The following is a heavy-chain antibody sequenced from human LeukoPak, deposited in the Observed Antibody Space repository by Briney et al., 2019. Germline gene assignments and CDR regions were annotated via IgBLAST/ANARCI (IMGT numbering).Heavy chain of an antibody. CDR2: ISYDGSNK. CDR1: GFTFSSYA. D-gene: IGHD3-9*01. Sequence: PGGSLRLSCAASGFTFSSYAMHWVRQAPGKGPEWVAVISYDGSNKYYADSVKGRFTISRDNSKNTLYLQMNSLSAEDTAVYCCASQYYNILTGHYTSIDYWGQGTLVTVSS. CDR3: ASQYYNILTGHYTSIDY. V-gene: IGHV3-30*04. J-gene: IGHJ4*02.